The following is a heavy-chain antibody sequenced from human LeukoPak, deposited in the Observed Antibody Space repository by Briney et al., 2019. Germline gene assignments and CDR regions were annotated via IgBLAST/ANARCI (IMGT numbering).Heavy chain of an antibody. V-gene: IGHV3-23*01. J-gene: IGHJ4*02. D-gene: IGHD1-26*01. CDR3: AKAANEWELLAGYFDY. Sequence: GGSLRLSCAASGFIFSNYAMTWVRQAPGKGLEWVSSFSASGGYVYYADSVKGRFTISRDNSKNTLYLQMNSLRAEDTAVYYCAKAANEWELLAGYFDYWGQGTLVTVSS. CDR1: GFIFSNYA. CDR2: FSASGGYV.